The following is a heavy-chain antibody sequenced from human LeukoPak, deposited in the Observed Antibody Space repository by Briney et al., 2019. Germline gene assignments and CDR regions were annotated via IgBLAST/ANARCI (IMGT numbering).Heavy chain of an antibody. D-gene: IGHD6-13*01. CDR3: ARCRQTGSWSTGIDV. J-gene: IGHJ6*02. Sequence: SETLSLTCTVSGGSISSYYWSWIRQPPGKGLEWIGDIYYSGSTHYNPSLKSRLTISVDTSKNQFSLKLSSVTAAGTAVYSCARCRQTGSWSTGIDVWGQGTTVTVSS. CDR2: IYYSGST. CDR1: GGSISSYY. V-gene: IGHV4-59*01.